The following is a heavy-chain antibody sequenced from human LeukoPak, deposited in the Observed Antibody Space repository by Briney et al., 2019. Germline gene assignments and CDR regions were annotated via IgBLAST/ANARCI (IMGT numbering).Heavy chain of an antibody. V-gene: IGHV4-59*01. CDR2: VSYSGST. CDR3: ARKEWVPYYFDY. D-gene: IGHD3-3*01. CDR1: GDSISNYY. J-gene: IGHJ4*02. Sequence: SETLSLTCTVSGDSISNYYWSWIRQPPGKGLEWIGYVSYSGSTNYNPSLKSRVTISGDTSKNQFSLKLTSVTAADTAVYYCARKEWVPYYFDYWGQGIRVTVSS.